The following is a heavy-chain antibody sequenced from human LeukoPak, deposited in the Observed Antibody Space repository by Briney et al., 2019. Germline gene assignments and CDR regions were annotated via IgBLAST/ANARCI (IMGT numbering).Heavy chain of an antibody. J-gene: IGHJ6*02. CDR2: IYFGGIA. V-gene: IGHV4-59*08. CDR3: SGGYSSGWSMYYFYGMDV. Sequence: SETLSLTCTVSGGSISSYYRSWIRQPPGKGLGRIGYIYFGGIANYNPSLKSRVSISLETTMNQFSLMLSSATAAHTAVYYFSGGYSSGWSMYYFYGMDVWGQGTTVTVSS. D-gene: IGHD6-19*01. CDR1: GGSISSYY.